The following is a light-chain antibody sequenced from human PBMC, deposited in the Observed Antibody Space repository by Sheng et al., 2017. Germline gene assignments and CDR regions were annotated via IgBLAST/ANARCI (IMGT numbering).Light chain of an antibody. CDR1: QYISVW. Sequence: TQSASTLSASVGDRVTITCRASQYISVWLAWYQQKPGKAPNLLVYKASNLDSGVPSRFSGSGSGTEFTLTISSLQPDDFATYYCQQYNTYPWTFGQGTKVEIK. V-gene: IGKV1-5*03. CDR2: KAS. CDR3: QQYNTYPWT. J-gene: IGKJ1*01.